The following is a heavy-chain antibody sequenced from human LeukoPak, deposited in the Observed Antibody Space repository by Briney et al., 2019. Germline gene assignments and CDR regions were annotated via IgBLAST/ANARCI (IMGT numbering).Heavy chain of an antibody. V-gene: IGHV3-30*01. CDR1: GFTFSNYA. J-gene: IGHJ4*02. Sequence: GGSLRLSCAASGFTFSNYAMHWVRQAPGKGLEWVAVISYDGSNKYYADSVKGRFTISRDNSKNTLYLQMNSLRAEDTAVYYCARAHDPYCSGGSCYSFFAYWGQGTLVTVSS. CDR2: ISYDGSNK. D-gene: IGHD2-15*01. CDR3: ARAHDPYCSGGSCYSFFAY.